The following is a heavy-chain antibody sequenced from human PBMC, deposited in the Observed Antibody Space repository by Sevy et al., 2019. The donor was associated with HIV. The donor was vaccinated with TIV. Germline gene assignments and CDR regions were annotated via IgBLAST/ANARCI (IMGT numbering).Heavy chain of an antibody. Sequence: SETLSLTCTVSGGSISSGNYFWSWIRQHPGKGLEWIGYIYYSGITNYNPSLKSRVTISADTSKNQISLNLSSVTAADTAVYYCANGISARLDYWGQGTLVTVSS. CDR1: GGSISSGNYF. D-gene: IGHD6-6*01. V-gene: IGHV4-61*01. J-gene: IGHJ4*02. CDR2: IYYSGIT. CDR3: ANGISARLDY.